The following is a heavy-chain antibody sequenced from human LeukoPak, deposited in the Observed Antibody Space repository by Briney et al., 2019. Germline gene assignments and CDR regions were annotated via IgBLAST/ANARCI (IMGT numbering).Heavy chain of an antibody. J-gene: IGHJ4*02. CDR2: IRYDGSNK. Sequence: GGSLRLSCATSGFTFSSYGMHWVRQAPGKGLEWVAFIRYDGSNKYYADSVKGRFAISRDNSKNTLYLQVNSLRAEDTAVYYCAKQPVGIPASGGYDYWGQGTLVTVSS. CDR1: GFTFSSYG. V-gene: IGHV3-30*02. D-gene: IGHD6-13*01. CDR3: AKQPVGIPASGGYDY.